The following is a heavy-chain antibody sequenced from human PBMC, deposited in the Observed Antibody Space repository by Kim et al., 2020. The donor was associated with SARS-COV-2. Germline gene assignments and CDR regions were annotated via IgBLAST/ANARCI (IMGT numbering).Heavy chain of an antibody. J-gene: IGHJ4*02. D-gene: IGHD5-12*01. CDR3: ARRIVATSKGFDY. V-gene: IGHV5-51*01. Sequence: PTSQAQVTITADTSISTAYLQWSSLKASDTAMYYCARRIVATSKGFDYWGQGTLVTVSS.